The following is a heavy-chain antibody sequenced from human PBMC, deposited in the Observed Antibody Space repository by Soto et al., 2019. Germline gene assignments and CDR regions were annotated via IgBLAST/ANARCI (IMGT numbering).Heavy chain of an antibody. CDR1: GYTFTSYY. D-gene: IGHD3-9*01. Sequence: ASVKVSCKASGYTFTSYYMHWVRQAPGQGLEWMGIINPSGGSTSYAQKFQGRVTMTRDTSTSTVYMELSSLRSEDTAVYYCARGSPYYDILTGYYHYYYYMDVWGKGTTVTVSS. V-gene: IGHV1-46*01. CDR2: INPSGGST. CDR3: ARGSPYYDILTGYYHYYYYMDV. J-gene: IGHJ6*03.